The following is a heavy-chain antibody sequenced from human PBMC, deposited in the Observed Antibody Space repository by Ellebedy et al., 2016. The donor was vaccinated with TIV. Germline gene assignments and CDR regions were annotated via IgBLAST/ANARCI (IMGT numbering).Heavy chain of an antibody. CDR2: MYHSGST. CDR3: ARMGSGGDIFDAFDI. V-gene: IGHV4-59*08. D-gene: IGHD2-15*01. Sequence: MPSETLSLTCNVSGASITTYYWSWIRQSPGKGLEWIGYMYHSGSTNYNPSLKSRVTMSIDTSKNQFSLKLTSVTAADTAVYYCARMGSGGDIFDAFDIWGQGTMVTVSS. CDR1: GASITTYY. J-gene: IGHJ3*02.